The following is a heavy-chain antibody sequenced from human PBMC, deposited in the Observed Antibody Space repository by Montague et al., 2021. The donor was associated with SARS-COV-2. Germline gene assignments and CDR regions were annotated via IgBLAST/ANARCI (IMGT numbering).Heavy chain of an antibody. V-gene: IGHV3-48*02. D-gene: IGHD3-9*01. CDR1: GFTFGSYS. Sequence: SLRLSCAASGFTFGSYSMNWVRQAPGKGLEWVSYISSSSSTIYYADSVKGRFTISRDNAKNSLYLQMNSLRDEDTAVYYCARDAPYFDWLLHNPISAFDIWGQGTMVTVSS. J-gene: IGHJ3*02. CDR2: ISSSSSTI. CDR3: ARDAPYFDWLLHNPISAFDI.